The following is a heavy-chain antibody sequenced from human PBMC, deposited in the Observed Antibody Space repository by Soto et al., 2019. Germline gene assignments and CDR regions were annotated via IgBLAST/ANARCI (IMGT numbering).Heavy chain of an antibody. D-gene: IGHD5-12*01. Sequence: HLQLQESGSRLVQPSETLSLTCAVSGVPITTSGYSCSWIRQPPGKGLEWIGYIYPSGTVFYNPSLCRRVTISMDTSNNQFSLRLTSVTAADTDGYFCATYHAYDKYYLDYWGRGTLVTVYS. CDR2: IYPSGTV. J-gene: IGHJ4*02. V-gene: IGHV4-30-2*01. CDR1: GVPITTSGYS. CDR3: ATYHAYDKYYLDY.